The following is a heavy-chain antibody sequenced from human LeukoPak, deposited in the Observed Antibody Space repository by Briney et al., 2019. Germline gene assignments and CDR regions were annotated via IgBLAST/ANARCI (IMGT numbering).Heavy chain of an antibody. Sequence: GSLRLSCAASGFTLSTYWMNWVRQAPGKGLEWVATIKQDGSEKYYVDSVKGRFTISRDNAKNSLYLQMNSLRAEDTAVYYCARDWSVALDYWGQGTLVTVSS. CDR3: ARDWSVALDY. J-gene: IGHJ4*02. CDR1: GFTLSTYW. V-gene: IGHV3-7*01. CDR2: IKQDGSEK. D-gene: IGHD4-23*01.